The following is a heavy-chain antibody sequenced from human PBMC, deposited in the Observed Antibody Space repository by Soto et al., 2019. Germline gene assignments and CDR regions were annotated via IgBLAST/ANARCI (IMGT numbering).Heavy chain of an antibody. Sequence: TSETLSLTCTVSGGSISSGGYYWSWIRQHPGKGLEWIGYIYYSGSTYYNPSLKSRVTISVDTSKNQFSLKLSSVTAADTAVYYCAREGGGGSLSAFDIWGQGTMVTVSS. CDR3: AREGGGGSLSAFDI. CDR1: GGSISSGGYY. CDR2: IYYSGST. D-gene: IGHD3-16*01. J-gene: IGHJ3*02. V-gene: IGHV4-31*03.